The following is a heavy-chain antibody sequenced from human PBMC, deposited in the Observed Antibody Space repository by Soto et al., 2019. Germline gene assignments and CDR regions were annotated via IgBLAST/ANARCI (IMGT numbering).Heavy chain of an antibody. CDR1: GGTFSSYT. Sequence: QVQLVQSGAEVKQPGSSVKVSCKASGGTFSSYTISWVRQAPGQGLEWMGRIIPILGIANYAQKFQGRVTITANKSTSTAYMELSSLRSEDTDVYYCASELSGASGALDYWGQGTLVTVSS. CDR3: ASELSGASGALDY. CDR2: IIPILGIA. D-gene: IGHD2-15*01. V-gene: IGHV1-69*02. J-gene: IGHJ4*02.